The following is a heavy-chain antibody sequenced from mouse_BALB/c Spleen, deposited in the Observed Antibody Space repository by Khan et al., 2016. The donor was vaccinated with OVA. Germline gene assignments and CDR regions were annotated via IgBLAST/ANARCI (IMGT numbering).Heavy chain of an antibody. CDR3: ARHPYFSCTLDH. V-gene: IGHV9-3-1*01. CDR1: GYTFTNYG. Sequence: QIQLVQSGPELKKPGETVKISCKASGYTFTNYGMNWVKQSPGKALKWMGWINTYTGEPTYADDFKGRFAFSLETSANTAYLQINNLNNEDTATCIGARHPYFSCTLDHWGQGTSVTVSS. D-gene: IGHD2-10*01. CDR2: INTYTGEP. J-gene: IGHJ4*01.